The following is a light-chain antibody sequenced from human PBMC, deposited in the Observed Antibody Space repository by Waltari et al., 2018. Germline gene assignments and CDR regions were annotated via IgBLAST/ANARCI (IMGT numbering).Light chain of an antibody. Sequence: EIVLTQSPGTLSLSPGGRATLSCRASQSVRGSLAWYQQKAGQAPRLLIYGPSSRATGIPDRFSGSGSGTDFSLTISRLEPEDFAVYYCQNYVRLPATFGQGTKVEI. J-gene: IGKJ1*01. CDR3: QNYVRLPAT. CDR1: QSVRGS. V-gene: IGKV3-20*01. CDR2: GPS.